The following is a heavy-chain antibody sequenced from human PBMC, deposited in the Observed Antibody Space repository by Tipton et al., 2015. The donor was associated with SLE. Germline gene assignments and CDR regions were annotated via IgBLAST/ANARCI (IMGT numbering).Heavy chain of an antibody. CDR2: ISAYNGNT. J-gene: IGHJ4*02. D-gene: IGHD2-21*02. Sequence: QLVQSGAEVKKPGASVKVSCKASGYTLTTYSITWVRQAPGQGHEWMGWISAYNGNTYYAKKLQGRVTMTTDTSTSTAYMELTSLRSDDTAVYYCARDENLTENDYWGQGTLVTVSS. CDR3: ARDENLTENDY. CDR1: GYTLTTYS. V-gene: IGHV1-18*01.